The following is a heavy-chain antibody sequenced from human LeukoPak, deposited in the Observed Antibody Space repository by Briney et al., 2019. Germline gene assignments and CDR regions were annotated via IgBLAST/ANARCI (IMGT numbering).Heavy chain of an antibody. V-gene: IGHV1-2*02. Sequence: ASVTVSFKASGGTFTTYAISWVRQAPGQGLEWMGWINPNSGGTNYAQKFQGRVTMTRDTSISTAYMELSRLRSDDTAVYYCARVTPDCSSTSCYRYYYYYGMDVWGQGTTGTVS. CDR3: ARVTPDCSSTSCYRYYYYYGMDV. CDR2: INPNSGGT. J-gene: IGHJ6*02. CDR1: GGTFTTYA. D-gene: IGHD2-2*02.